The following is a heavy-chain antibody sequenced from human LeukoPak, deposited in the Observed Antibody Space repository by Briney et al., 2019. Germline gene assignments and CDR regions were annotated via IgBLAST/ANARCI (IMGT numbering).Heavy chain of an antibody. Sequence: SETLSLTCTVSGGSISSSNWWSWVRQPPGKGLEWIGEIYHSGSTNYNPSLKSRVTISVDKSKNQFSLKLSSVTAADTAVYYCARDLGIAAAGTQAKKFDYWGQGTLVTVSS. CDR2: IYHSGST. CDR1: GGSISSSNW. V-gene: IGHV4-4*02. D-gene: IGHD6-13*01. CDR3: ARDLGIAAAGTQAKKFDY. J-gene: IGHJ4*02.